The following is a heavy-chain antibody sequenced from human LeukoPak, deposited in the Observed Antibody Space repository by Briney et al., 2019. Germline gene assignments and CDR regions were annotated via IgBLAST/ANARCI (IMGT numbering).Heavy chain of an antibody. CDR2: MNPNSGNT. V-gene: IGHV1-8*01. CDR1: GYTFTSYD. Sequence: ASVKVSCKASGYTFTSYDINGVRQATGQGLEWMGLMNPNSGNTGYAQKFQGRVTMTRNTSISTAYMELSSLRSEDTAVYYCARGRRSSSSTGYYYYMDVWGKGTTVTVSS. D-gene: IGHD6-6*01. J-gene: IGHJ6*03. CDR3: ARGRRSSSSTGYYYYMDV.